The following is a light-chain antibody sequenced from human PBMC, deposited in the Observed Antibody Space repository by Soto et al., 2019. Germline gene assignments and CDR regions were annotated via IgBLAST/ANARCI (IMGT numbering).Light chain of an antibody. CDR1: QSVSSSY. CDR2: GAS. Sequence: ENVLTQSPGTLSLSPGERATLSCRASQSVSSSYLAWYQQKPGQAPRLLMYGASSRATGIPDRFSGSGSGTDFTLTISRLEPEAFEVYYCQHYGNSLWTVGQGTKVDIK. J-gene: IGKJ1*01. V-gene: IGKV3-20*01. CDR3: QHYGNSLWT.